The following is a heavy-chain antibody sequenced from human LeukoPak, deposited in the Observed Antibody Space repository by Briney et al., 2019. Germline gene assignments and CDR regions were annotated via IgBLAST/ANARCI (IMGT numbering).Heavy chain of an antibody. V-gene: IGHV3-30*18. D-gene: IGHD3-22*01. J-gene: IGHJ4*02. CDR1: GFTFSSYA. CDR2: ISSDGSAT. Sequence: GGSLRLSCAASGFTFSSYAMSWVRQAPGKGLEWVAVISSDGSATYYVDSVKGRFTVSRDNSKNTLYLQMNSLRAEDTAVYYCGKDYDTSAYYISADYWGQGTLVTVSS. CDR3: GKDYDTSAYYISADY.